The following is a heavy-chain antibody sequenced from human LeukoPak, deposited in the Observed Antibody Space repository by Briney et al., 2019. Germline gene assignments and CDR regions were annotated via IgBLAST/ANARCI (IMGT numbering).Heavy chain of an antibody. V-gene: IGHV3-7*05. J-gene: IGHJ4*02. D-gene: IGHD3-10*01. CDR3: AKLSGSTYSLWYFDY. CDR2: IKQDGSEK. CDR1: GFSFSSYW. Sequence: GGSLRLSCAASGFSFSSYWMSWVRQAPGKGLEWVANIKQDGSEKYYVDSVKGRFIISRDNSKNTLYLQMNSLRAEDTAVFYCAKLSGSTYSLWYFDYWGQGPLVTVSS.